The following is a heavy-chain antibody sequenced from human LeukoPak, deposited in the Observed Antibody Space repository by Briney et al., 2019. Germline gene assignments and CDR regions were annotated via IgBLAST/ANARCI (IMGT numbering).Heavy chain of an antibody. J-gene: IGHJ3*02. Sequence: SETLSLTCTVSGGSIISNSYYWGWIRQSPVKGLEWIANIYYTGSTYYNPSLRSRVTISLDRSKNQLSLKLSSVTAADTAVYYCARGEQLWSAFDIRGQGTMVTVSS. CDR1: GGSIISNSYY. CDR3: ARGEQLWSAFDI. V-gene: IGHV4-39*07. CDR2: IYYTGST. D-gene: IGHD5-18*01.